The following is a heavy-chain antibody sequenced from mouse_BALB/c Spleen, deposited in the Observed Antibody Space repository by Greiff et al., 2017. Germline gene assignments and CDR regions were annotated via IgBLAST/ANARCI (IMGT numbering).Heavy chain of an antibody. CDR1: GYTFTDYA. V-gene: IGHV1S53*02. CDR2: ISPGNGDI. CDR3: KRAYDGYCSWVAD. D-gene: IGHD2-3*01. J-gene: IGHJ3*01. Sequence: QVQLQQSDAELVKPGASVKISCKASGYTFTDYAIHWVKQKPEQGLEWIGYISPGNGDIKYNEKFKGKATLTADKSSSTAYMQLNSLTSEDSAVYFCKRAYDGYCSWVADWGQGTLVTVSA.